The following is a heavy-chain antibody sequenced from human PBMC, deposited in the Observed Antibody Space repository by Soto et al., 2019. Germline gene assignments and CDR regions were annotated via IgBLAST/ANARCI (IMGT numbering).Heavy chain of an antibody. V-gene: IGHV1-69*01. CDR3: ARTYYQWEALHYFDF. J-gene: IGHJ4*02. Sequence: QVQLVQSGAEVKKPGSSVKVSCTASGGTFSRYGFTWVRQAPGQGFQWMGGIIPIFGTTHYEQNFQGRLSITADESTSTVSMELSSLRSDDTAIYFCARTYYQWEALHYFDFWGQGTLVTVSS. CDR1: GGTFSRYG. CDR2: IIPIFGTT. D-gene: IGHD1-26*01.